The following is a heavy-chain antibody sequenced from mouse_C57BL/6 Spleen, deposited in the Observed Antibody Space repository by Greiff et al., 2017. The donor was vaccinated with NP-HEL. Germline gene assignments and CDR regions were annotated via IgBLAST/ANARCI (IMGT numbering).Heavy chain of an antibody. CDR2: IYPGDGDT. CDR3: APGPYYFDY. CDR1: GYAFSSSW. V-gene: IGHV1-82*01. Sequence: VQLQQSGPELVKPGASVKISCKASGYAFSSSWMNWVKQRPGKGLEWIGRIYPGDGDTNYNGKFKGKATLTADKSSSTAYMQLSSLTSEDSAVYFCAPGPYYFDYWGQGTTLTVSS. D-gene: IGHD3-3*01. J-gene: IGHJ2*01.